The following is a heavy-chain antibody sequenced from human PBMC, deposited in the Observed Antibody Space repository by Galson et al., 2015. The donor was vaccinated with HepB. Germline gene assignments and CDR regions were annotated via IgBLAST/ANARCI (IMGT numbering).Heavy chain of an antibody. Sequence: SLRLSCAASGFAFSSYTMNWVRQAPGKGLEWVSAIGSDGSSTFYADSVKGRSTISRDNSGNTLYLQMNRLRAEDTAIYYCAKDLGVRGEYYYYGMDVWGQGTTVTVSS. D-gene: IGHD3-10*01. V-gene: IGHV3-23*01. CDR1: GFAFSSYT. CDR2: IGSDGSST. J-gene: IGHJ6*02. CDR3: AKDLGVRGEYYYYGMDV.